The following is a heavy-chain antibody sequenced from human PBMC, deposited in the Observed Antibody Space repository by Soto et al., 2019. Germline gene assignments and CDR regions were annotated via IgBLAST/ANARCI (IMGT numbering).Heavy chain of an antibody. CDR3: EREALGVSATTHFDS. CDR2: ISSSSTYI. D-gene: IGHD2-15*01. J-gene: IGHJ5*01. Sequence: GGSLRLSCAASGFTLSSYSMNWVRQAPGKGLEWVSSISSSSTYIYYADSVKGRFTISRDNAKNSVYLQMNSLRAEDTAVYYCEREALGVSATTHFDSWCPRPLVTVSS. V-gene: IGHV3-21*01. CDR1: GFTLSSYS.